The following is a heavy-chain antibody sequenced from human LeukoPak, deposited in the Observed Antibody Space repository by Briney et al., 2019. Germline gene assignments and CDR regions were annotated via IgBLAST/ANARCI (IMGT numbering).Heavy chain of an antibody. V-gene: IGHV4-59*01. CDR3: ARGGRYYGSGSTGIKYFDY. J-gene: IGHJ4*02. CDR2: IYYTGST. D-gene: IGHD3-10*01. CDR1: DGSINGYY. Sequence: SETLSLTCTVSDGSINGYYWSWIRQSPGKGLESLGYIYYTGSTNYNPSLKSRVTMSVDTSRNQFFLRLSSVAAADTAVYYCARGGRYYGSGSTGIKYFDYWGQGTLVTVSS.